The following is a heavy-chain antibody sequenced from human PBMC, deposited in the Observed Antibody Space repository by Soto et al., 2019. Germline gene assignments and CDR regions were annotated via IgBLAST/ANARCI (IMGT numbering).Heavy chain of an antibody. J-gene: IGHJ6*02. D-gene: IGHD3-16*01. CDR2: IIPIFGTA. Sequence: SVKVSCKASGGTFSSYAISWVRQAPGQGLEWMGGIIPIFGTANYAQKFQGRVTITADESTSTAYMELSSLRSEDTAVYYCAGQGLPHTYYYYYGMDVWGQGTTVTVSS. V-gene: IGHV1-69*13. CDR3: AGQGLPHTYYYYYGMDV. CDR1: GGTFSSYA.